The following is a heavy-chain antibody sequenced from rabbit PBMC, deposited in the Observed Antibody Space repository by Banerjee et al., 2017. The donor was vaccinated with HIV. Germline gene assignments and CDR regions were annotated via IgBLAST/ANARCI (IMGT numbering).Heavy chain of an antibody. CDR1: GFSFSDRDV. CDR2: IYAGNSGTT. D-gene: IGHD8-1*01. J-gene: IGHJ3*01. V-gene: IGHV1S45*01. Sequence: QEQLEESGGGLVKPEGSLTLTCKASGFSFSDRDVMCWVRQAPGKGLEWIACIYAGNSGTTYYANWAKGRFTISKPSSTTVTLQMTSLTAADTATYFCARDMTGNSFYFRLWGQGTLVTVS. CDR3: ARDMTGNSFYFRL.